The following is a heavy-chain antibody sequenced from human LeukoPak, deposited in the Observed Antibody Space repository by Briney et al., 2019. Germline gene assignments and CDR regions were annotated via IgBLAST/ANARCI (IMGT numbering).Heavy chain of an antibody. J-gene: IGHJ5*02. Sequence: PSETLSLTCAIYGGSFSGYYWSWIRQPPGKGLEWISEINHSGSTNYNPSHMRRVSISADTSKNQFSLKLYSVTAADTAVYYCAIDVAPFDPWGQGTLVTVPS. D-gene: IGHD2-15*01. CDR2: INHSGST. V-gene: IGHV4-34*01. CDR3: AIDVAPFDP. CDR1: GGSFSGYY.